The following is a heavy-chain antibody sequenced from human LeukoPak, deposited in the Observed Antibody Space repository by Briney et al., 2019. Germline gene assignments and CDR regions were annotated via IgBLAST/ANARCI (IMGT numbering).Heavy chain of an antibody. CDR1: GFTFSSYT. CDR3: TRKLYSSSPTNGFYL. D-gene: IGHD6-6*01. Sequence: PGGSLRLSCAASGFTFSSYTMHWVRQAPGKGLEWVSSISSTGSYINYADSVKGRFTISRDSAKNSLYLQMNSLRAEDTAVYYCTRKLYSSSPTNGFYLWSQGTVVTVSS. V-gene: IGHV3-21*06. J-gene: IGHJ3*01. CDR2: ISSTGSYI.